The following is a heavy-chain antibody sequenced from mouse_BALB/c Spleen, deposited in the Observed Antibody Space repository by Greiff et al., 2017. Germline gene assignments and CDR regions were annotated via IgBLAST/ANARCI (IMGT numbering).Heavy chain of an antibody. CDR1: GYTFTSYY. V-gene: IGHV1S56*01. Sequence: QVQLKQSGPELVKPGASVRISCKASGYTFTSYYIHWVKQRPGQGLEWIGWIYPGNVNTKYNEKFKGKATLTADKSSSTAYMQLSSLTSEDSAVYFCARSVITNYAMDYWGQGTSVTVSS. D-gene: IGHD1-1*01. CDR2: IYPGNVNT. J-gene: IGHJ4*01. CDR3: ARSVITNYAMDY.